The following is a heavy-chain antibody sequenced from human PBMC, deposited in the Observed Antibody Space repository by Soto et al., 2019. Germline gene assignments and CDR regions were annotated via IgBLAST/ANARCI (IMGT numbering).Heavy chain of an antibody. CDR3: VRDPLGAEYFQH. CDR1: GFTFSSYS. Sequence: GGSLRLSCAASGFTFSSYSMNWVRQAPGKGLEWVSSISSSSSYIYYADSVKGRFTISRDNAKNSLYLQMNSLRAEDTAVYYCVRDPLGAEYFQHWGQGTLVTVSS. J-gene: IGHJ1*01. D-gene: IGHD7-27*01. V-gene: IGHV3-21*01. CDR2: ISSSSSYI.